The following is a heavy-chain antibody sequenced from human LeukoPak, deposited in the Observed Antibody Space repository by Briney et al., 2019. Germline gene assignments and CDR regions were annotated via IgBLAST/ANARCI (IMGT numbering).Heavy chain of an antibody. D-gene: IGHD3-10*01. CDR3: ARAGFGELLSFSYYYYYMDV. J-gene: IGHJ6*03. CDR1: GFTFSDYY. V-gene: IGHV3-11*04. CDR2: ISSSGSTI. Sequence: PGGSLRLSCEVSGFTFSDYYMSWIRRAPGMGLEWLSYISSSGSTIYYADSVKGRFTISRDSANNSLYLQMNGLRAEDTAVYYCARAGFGELLSFSYYYYYMDVWGKGTTVTVSS.